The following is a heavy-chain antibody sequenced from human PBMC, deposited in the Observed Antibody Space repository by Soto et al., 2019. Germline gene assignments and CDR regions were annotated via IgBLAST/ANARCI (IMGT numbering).Heavy chain of an antibody. CDR2: ISFDGRST. Sequence: QVQLVESGGGVVQPGMSLRLSCAASEFRFSSFGMHWVRQAPGKGLEWITLISFDGRSTYYADSVKGRFTISRDNSKNTLSRQRNRLRFEDTAVYYYAKNSSRNGRYSGGSDNSYGMDVWGPGTEVTVSS. V-gene: IGHV3-30*18. CDR1: EFRFSSFG. CDR3: AKNSSRNGRYSGGSDNSYGMDV. D-gene: IGHD3-9*01. J-gene: IGHJ6*02.